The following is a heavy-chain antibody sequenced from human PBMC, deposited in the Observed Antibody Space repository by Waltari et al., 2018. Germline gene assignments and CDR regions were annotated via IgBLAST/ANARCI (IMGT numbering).Heavy chain of an antibody. CDR3: AKGGQDSGYYYSD. Sequence: EVQLLESGGGLVQPGGSLRLSCAASGFTFSSYAMSWVRQAPGKGLEWVSATTARGGGTYYPDSVKGRFTISRDNSKNTVYLQMNSLRAEDTAIYYCAKGGQDSGYYYSDWGQGTLVTVSS. CDR1: GFTFSSYA. D-gene: IGHD3-22*01. J-gene: IGHJ4*02. V-gene: IGHV3-23*01. CDR2: TTARGGGT.